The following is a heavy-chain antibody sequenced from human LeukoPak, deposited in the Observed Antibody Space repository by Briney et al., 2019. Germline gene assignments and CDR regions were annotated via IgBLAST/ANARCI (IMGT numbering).Heavy chain of an antibody. Sequence: SETLSLTCAVSGYSISSGYYWGWIRQPPGKGLEWIGSIYHSGSTNYNPSLKSRVTISVDTSKNQFSLKLSSVTAADTAVYYCARIRVLGGYYDSSGYYYYYMDVWGKGTTVTVSS. V-gene: IGHV4-38-2*01. CDR1: GYSISSGYY. CDR2: IYHSGST. CDR3: ARIRVLGGYYDSSGYYYYYMDV. J-gene: IGHJ6*03. D-gene: IGHD3-22*01.